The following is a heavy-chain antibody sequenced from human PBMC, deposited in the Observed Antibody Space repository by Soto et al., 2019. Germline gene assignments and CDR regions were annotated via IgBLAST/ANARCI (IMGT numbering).Heavy chain of an antibody. Sequence: SETLSLTCTVSGASITTYYWSWIRQPPGRGLEWIGYISYSGNTNYNPSLKSRVTMAVDKSRNQFSLKLSSVTAADTAVYYCARRWGEGRVDYWGQGTLVTVSS. J-gene: IGHJ4*02. V-gene: IGHV4-59*12. CDR1: GASITTYY. D-gene: IGHD3-10*01. CDR3: ARRWGEGRVDY. CDR2: ISYSGNT.